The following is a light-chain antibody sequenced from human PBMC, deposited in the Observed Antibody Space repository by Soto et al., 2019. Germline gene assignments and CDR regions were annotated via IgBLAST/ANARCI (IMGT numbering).Light chain of an antibody. CDR3: QQRSNWPRGFT. Sequence: EIVLTQSPATLSLSPGERATLSCRASQSVSRYLAWYQQKPGQAPRLLIYDASIRATGIPARFSGSGSGTDFTLTISRLEPEDFAVYYCQQRSNWPRGFTFGPGTKVDI. J-gene: IGKJ3*01. CDR2: DAS. V-gene: IGKV3-11*01. CDR1: QSVSRY.